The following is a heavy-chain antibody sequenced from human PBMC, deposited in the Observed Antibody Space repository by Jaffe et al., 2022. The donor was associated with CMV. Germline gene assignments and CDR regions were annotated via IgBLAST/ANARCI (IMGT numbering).Heavy chain of an antibody. CDR1: GFTFIAYA. J-gene: IGHJ5*02. V-gene: IGHV3-23*04. Sequence: EVQLVESGGGLAQPGESLRLSCAASGFTFIAYAMSWVRQAPGKGLEWVSGISDSGDNTFYANSVKGRFTFSRDNSKNMLYLQMNSLRAEDTAVYYCVKGFGAFDPWGQGTLVTVSS. CDR3: VKGFGAFDP. D-gene: IGHD3-3*01. CDR2: ISDSGDNT.